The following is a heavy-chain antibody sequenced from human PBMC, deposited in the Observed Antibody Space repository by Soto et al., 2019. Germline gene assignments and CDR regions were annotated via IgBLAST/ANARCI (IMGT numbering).Heavy chain of an antibody. V-gene: IGHV3-11*05. D-gene: IGHD1-1*01. Sequence: VQLVESGGGLVTPGGSLRLSCATSGFAFRNYYMSWIRQAPGRGLEWISFISATGTYTSYADSVKGRFTISIDNAEGSLYLQMYSLSVEDTALYYCARGANWNGGMYFDSWGQGTLVTVSS. CDR2: ISATGTYT. CDR3: ARGANWNGGMYFDS. J-gene: IGHJ4*02. CDR1: GFAFRNYY.